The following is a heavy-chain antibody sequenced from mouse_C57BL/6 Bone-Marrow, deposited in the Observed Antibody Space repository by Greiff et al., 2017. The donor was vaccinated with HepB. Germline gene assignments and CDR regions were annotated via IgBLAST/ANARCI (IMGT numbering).Heavy chain of an antibody. J-gene: IGHJ2*01. CDR3: ARRPITTVVDYFDY. D-gene: IGHD1-1*01. CDR2: IYPRSGNT. CDR1: GYTFTSYG. V-gene: IGHV1-81*01. Sequence: VQGVESGAELARPGASVKLSCKASGYTFTSYGISWVKQRTGQGLEWIGEIYPRSGNTYYNEKFKGKATLTADKSSSTAYMELRSLTSEDSAVYFGARRPITTVVDYFDYWGQGTTLTVSS.